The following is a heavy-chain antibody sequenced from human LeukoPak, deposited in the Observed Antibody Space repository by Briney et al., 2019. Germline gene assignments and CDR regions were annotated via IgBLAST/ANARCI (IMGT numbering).Heavy chain of an antibody. J-gene: IGHJ4*02. CDR2: IYPGDSDT. D-gene: IGHD2-2*02. CDR1: GYSFTSYW. CDR3: ARDGGDCSSTSCYISAPDY. V-gene: IGHV5-51*03. Sequence: GESLKISCKGSGYSFTSYWIGWVRQMPGKGLEWMGIIYPGDSDTRYSPSFQGQVTISADKSISTAYLQWSSLKASDTAMYYCARDGGDCSSTSCYISAPDYWDQGTLVTVSS.